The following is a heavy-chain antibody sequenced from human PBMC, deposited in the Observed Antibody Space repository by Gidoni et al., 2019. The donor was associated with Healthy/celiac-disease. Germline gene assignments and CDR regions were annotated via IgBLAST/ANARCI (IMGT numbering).Heavy chain of an antibody. CDR2: IIPILGIA. Sequence: QVQLVQSGAEVKKPGSSVKVSCKASGGTFSSYTISWVRQAPGQGLEWMGRIIPILGIANYAQKFQGRVTITADKSTSAAYMELSSLRSEDTAVYYCAREEQLWLSYYFDYWGQGTLVTVSS. CDR1: GGTFSSYT. CDR3: AREEQLWLSYYFDY. D-gene: IGHD5-18*01. V-gene: IGHV1-69*08. J-gene: IGHJ4*02.